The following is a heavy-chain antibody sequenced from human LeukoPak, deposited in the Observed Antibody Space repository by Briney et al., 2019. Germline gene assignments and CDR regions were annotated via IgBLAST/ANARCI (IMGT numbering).Heavy chain of an antibody. D-gene: IGHD3-22*01. Sequence: GGSLRLSCAASGFTFDDYAMHWLRQAPGKGREWVSGISWDSGSIGYADSMKGRFTISRDNAKNSLYLQMNSLRAEDTALYYCAKDLTMTGPLDAFDIWGQRTMVTVSS. CDR1: GFTFDDYA. J-gene: IGHJ3*02. CDR2: ISWDSGSI. CDR3: AKDLTMTGPLDAFDI. V-gene: IGHV3-9*01.